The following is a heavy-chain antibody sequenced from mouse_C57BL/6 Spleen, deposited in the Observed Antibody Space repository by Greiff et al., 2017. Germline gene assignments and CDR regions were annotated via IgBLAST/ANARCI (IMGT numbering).Heavy chain of an antibody. CDR2: LYWDDDK. CDR3: ARRAEGVRPYYASDY. D-gene: IGHD2-14*01. V-gene: IGHV8-12*01. Sequence: QVQLKESGPGILQSSQTLSLTCSFSGYSLSTSGMGVSWLRQPSGKGLEWLAHLYWDDDKRYNPSLKSRLTISKDTSRNQVFLKITSVDTADTATYYCARRAEGVRPYYASDYWGQGTSVTVSS. CDR1: GYSLSTSGMG. J-gene: IGHJ4*01.